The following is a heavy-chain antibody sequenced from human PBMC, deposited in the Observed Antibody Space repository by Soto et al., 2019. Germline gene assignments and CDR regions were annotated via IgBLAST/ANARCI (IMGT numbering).Heavy chain of an antibody. D-gene: IGHD3-16*01. Sequence: GGSLRLSCAASGFTFSSFAMSWVRQAPGKGLEWVSAISGSGGGTYYADSVKGRVTISRDNSKNTLYLQMNSLRAEDTAVYYCAKLGVAGTYDAFDVWGRGAMVTVS. CDR1: GFTFSSFA. CDR2: ISGSGGGT. V-gene: IGHV3-23*01. J-gene: IGHJ3*01. CDR3: AKLGVAGTYDAFDV.